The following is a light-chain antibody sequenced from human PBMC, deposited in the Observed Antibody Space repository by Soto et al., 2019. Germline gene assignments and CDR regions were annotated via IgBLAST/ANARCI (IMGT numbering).Light chain of an antibody. CDR3: SSYAGSNNRYV. J-gene: IGLJ1*01. CDR2: EVS. V-gene: IGLV2-8*01. CDR1: SSDVGGYNY. Sequence: QSVLTQPPSASGSPGQSVTISCTGTSSDVGGYNYVSWYQQHPGKAPKLMIYEVSKRPSGVPDRFSGSKSGNPASLTVSGLQAEDEADYYCSSYAGSNNRYVFGTGTKLTVL.